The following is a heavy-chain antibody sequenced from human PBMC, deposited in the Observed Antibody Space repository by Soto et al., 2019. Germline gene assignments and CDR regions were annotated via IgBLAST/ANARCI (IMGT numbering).Heavy chain of an antibody. V-gene: IGHV3-30*18. CDR2: RSYDGSNK. CDR3: AKDMYGRNYYGLDN. Sequence: PGGSLRLSCAASGFTFSSYGMHWVRQAPGKGLEWGSVRSYDGSNKYYADSVEGRFTISRDNSKNTLYLQMNSLRAEDTAVYYCAKDMYGRNYYGLDNWGPGTLVTVSS. CDR1: GFTFSSYG. J-gene: IGHJ4*02. D-gene: IGHD3-10*01.